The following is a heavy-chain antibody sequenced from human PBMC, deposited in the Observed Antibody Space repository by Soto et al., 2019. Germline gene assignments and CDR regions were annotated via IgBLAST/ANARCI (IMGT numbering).Heavy chain of an antibody. V-gene: IGHV1-69*01. CDR3: ARNGTYSSSLSQYSGMDV. D-gene: IGHD1-26*01. J-gene: IGHJ6*02. CDR1: GGTFDNFI. Sequence: QVQLVQSGAEVKEPGSSVRVSCKASGGTFDNFIMNWVRQTPGRGLEWMGGIVPMLGTPTYAEKFKGRVTISATGSTSTMYLEVTSLRPDDTAIYYCARNGTYSSSLSQYSGMDVWGQGTTVTVSS. CDR2: IVPMLGTP.